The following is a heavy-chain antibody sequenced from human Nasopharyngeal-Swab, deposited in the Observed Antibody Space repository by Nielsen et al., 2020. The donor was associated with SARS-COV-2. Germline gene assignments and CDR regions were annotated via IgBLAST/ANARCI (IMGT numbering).Heavy chain of an antibody. CDR2: ISSSSSYL. Sequence: WIRQPPGKGLEWASSISSSSSYLYYADSVKGRFTISRDNAKNSLYLQMNSLRAEDTAVYYCAHSSLSAFDIWGQGTMVTVSS. D-gene: IGHD6-6*01. V-gene: IGHV3-21*01. J-gene: IGHJ3*02. CDR3: AHSSLSAFDI.